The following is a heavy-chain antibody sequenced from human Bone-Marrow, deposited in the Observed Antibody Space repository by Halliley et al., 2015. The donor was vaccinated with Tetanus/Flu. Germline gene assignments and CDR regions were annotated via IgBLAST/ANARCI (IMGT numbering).Heavy chain of an antibody. D-gene: IGHD5-18*01. CDR3: AGEYGQFVDGYNRYDF. CDR2: IDPRGGST. V-gene: IGHV1-46*01. Sequence: IDPRGGSTNYAQRFQGRVLMTRDTSTTSVNLELSSLGSEDTAVYYCAGEYGQFVDGYNRYDFWGQGTLVTVSS. J-gene: IGHJ4*02.